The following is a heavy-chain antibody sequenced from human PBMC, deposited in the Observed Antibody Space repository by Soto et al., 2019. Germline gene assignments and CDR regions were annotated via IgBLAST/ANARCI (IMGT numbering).Heavy chain of an antibody. J-gene: IGHJ6*02. CDR2: IWYDGSNK. CDR1: GFTFSSYG. Sequence: QVQLVESGGGVVQPGRSLRLSCAASGFTFSSYGMHWVRQAPGKGLEWVAVIWYDGSNKYYADSVKGRFTISRDNSKNTLYLQMNSLRAEDTAVYYCAREAPIQLWLQSYYGMDVWGQGTTVTVSS. CDR3: AREAPIQLWLQSYYGMDV. V-gene: IGHV3-33*01. D-gene: IGHD5-18*01.